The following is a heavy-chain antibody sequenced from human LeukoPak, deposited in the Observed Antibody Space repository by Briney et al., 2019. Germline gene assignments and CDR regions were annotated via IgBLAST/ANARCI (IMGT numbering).Heavy chain of an antibody. D-gene: IGHD3-22*01. Sequence: ASVKVSCKASGYTFTSYGISWVRQAPGQGLERMGWISAYNGNTNYAQKLQGRVTMTTDTSTSTAYMELRSLRSDDTAVYYCARFEVFTGYYYDSSDFDYWGQGTLVTVSS. V-gene: IGHV1-18*01. J-gene: IGHJ4*02. CDR2: ISAYNGNT. CDR3: ARFEVFTGYYYDSSDFDY. CDR1: GYTFTSYG.